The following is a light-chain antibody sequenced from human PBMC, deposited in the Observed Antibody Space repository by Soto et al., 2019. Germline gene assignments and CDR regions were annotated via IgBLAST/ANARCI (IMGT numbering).Light chain of an antibody. CDR2: AAS. V-gene: IGKV1-39*01. CDR3: QQSYSTPRIA. Sequence: IQLTQSPSSLSASVGDRVTITCRASQGISSYLTWYQRKPGKAPKLLIYAASSLQSGVPSRFSGSGSGTDFTLTISSLQPEDFATYYCQQSYSTPRIAFGQGTRLEIK. J-gene: IGKJ5*01. CDR1: QGISSY.